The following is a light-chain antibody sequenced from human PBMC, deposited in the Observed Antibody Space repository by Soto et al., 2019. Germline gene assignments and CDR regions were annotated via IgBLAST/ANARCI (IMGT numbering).Light chain of an antibody. CDR2: GTS. CDR1: QTIGNE. J-gene: IGKJ2*01. CDR3: QQGYKTPYT. Sequence: DIQMTQSPSSLPASVGDIVTITCRASQTIGNELNWYQQKPGKAPKLLVYGTSSLQSGVPARFSGRGSGTDFTLTINSLQPENVAVYYCQQGYKTPYTFGRGTKVDIQ. V-gene: IGKV1-39*01.